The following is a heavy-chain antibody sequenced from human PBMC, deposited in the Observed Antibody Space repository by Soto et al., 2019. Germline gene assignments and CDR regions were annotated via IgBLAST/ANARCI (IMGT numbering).Heavy chain of an antibody. CDR3: ARGGYSYGFYYFDY. V-gene: IGHV3-74*01. CDR2: INSDGSST. CDR1: GFTFSSYW. Sequence: GGSMRLSCAASGFTFSSYWMHWVRQAPGKGLVWVSRINSDGSSTSYADSVKGRFTISRDNAKNTLYLQMNSLRAEDTAVYYCARGGYSYGFYYFDYWGQGTLVTVSS. D-gene: IGHD5-18*01. J-gene: IGHJ4*02.